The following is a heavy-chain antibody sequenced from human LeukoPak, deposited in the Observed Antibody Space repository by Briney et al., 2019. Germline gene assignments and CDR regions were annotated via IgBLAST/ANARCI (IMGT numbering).Heavy chain of an antibody. CDR1: GGSISSGGYY. CDR3: ARALITFGGVIVISSYYFDY. CDR2: IYYSGST. Sequence: PSETLSLTCTVSGGSISSGGYYWSWIRQHPGKGLEWIGYIYYSGSTYYNPPLKSRVTISVDTSKNQFSLKLSSVTAADTAVYYCARALITFGGVIVISSYYFDYWGQGTLVTVSS. D-gene: IGHD3-16*02. V-gene: IGHV4-31*03. J-gene: IGHJ4*02.